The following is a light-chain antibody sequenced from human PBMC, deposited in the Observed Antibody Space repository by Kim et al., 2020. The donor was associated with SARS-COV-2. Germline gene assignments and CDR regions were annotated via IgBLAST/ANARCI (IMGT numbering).Light chain of an antibody. Sequence: VSPAERATLSCRATQSISSNLAWYQRKPGQAPGLLIYGVSTRATGIPARFSGSGSGTEFTLTISSLQSEDFAIYYCQQYDKWPLTFGQGTKVDIK. CDR1: QSISSN. V-gene: IGKV3-15*01. CDR3: QQYDKWPLT. CDR2: GVS. J-gene: IGKJ1*01.